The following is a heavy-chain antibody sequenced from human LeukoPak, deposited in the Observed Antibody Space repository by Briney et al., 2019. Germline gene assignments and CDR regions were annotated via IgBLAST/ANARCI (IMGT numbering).Heavy chain of an antibody. CDR2: IYYSGST. Sequence: SETLSLTCTVSGGSISSYYWSWIRQPPGKGLEWIGYIYYSGSTNYNPSLKSRVTISVDTSKNQFSLKLSSVTAADTAVYYCARVTRDYYDSSGPIDYWGQGTLVTVSS. CDR3: ARVTRDYYDSSGPIDY. J-gene: IGHJ4*02. D-gene: IGHD3-22*01. CDR1: GGSISSYY. V-gene: IGHV4-59*01.